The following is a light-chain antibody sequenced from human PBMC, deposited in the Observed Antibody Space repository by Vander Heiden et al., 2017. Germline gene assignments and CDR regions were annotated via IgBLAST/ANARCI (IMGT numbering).Light chain of an antibody. CDR2: GAS. CDR1: QSVSSN. CDR3: QQDHTWYT. V-gene: IGKV3-15*01. Sequence: ETVLTQSPATLSVSPGERATLSCRASQSVSSNLAWYQQKPGQAPRLLIYGASTRANGVPDRFSGSGYGTEFTLTSSSRQSEDFEVYYWQQDHTWYTFGQGTKMEIK. J-gene: IGKJ2*01.